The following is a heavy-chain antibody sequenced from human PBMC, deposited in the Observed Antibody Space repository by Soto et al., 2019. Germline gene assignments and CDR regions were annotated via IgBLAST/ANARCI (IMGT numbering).Heavy chain of an antibody. CDR2: INHSGST. CDR1: GGSFSGYY. CDR3: AREALVASNWFDP. J-gene: IGHJ5*02. D-gene: IGHD2-15*01. Sequence: SETLSLTCAVYGGSFSGYYWSWIRQPPGKGLEWIGEINHSGSTNYNPSLKSRVTISVDTSKNQFSLKLSSVTAADTAVYYCAREALVASNWFDPWGQGTLVTVS. V-gene: IGHV4-34*01.